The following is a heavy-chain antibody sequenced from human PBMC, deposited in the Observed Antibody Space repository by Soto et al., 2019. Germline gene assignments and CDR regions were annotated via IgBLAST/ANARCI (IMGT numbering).Heavy chain of an antibody. Sequence: PSQTLSLTCTVCVGSISSDYWSWIGQPPGKGLEWIGSIYHSGSTDYNPSLKSPVTISVDTSKNRFSLKLSSVTAADTAVSYCARRGNGNDPDYWRQGTLVTVSS. CDR3: ARRGNGNDPDY. D-gene: IGHD1-1*01. V-gene: IGHV4-59*08. CDR2: IYHSGST. J-gene: IGHJ4*02. CDR1: VGSISSDY.